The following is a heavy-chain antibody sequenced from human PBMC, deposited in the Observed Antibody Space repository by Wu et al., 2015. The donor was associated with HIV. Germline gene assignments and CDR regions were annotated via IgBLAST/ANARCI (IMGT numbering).Heavy chain of an antibody. D-gene: IGHD1-26*01. CDR1: GFAFINYY. J-gene: IGHJ2*01. V-gene: IGHV1-69-2*01. CDR2: VDPENGQT. Sequence: VQLVQSGPDVKAPGTSMKVSCRISGFAFINYYISWVQQAPGKGLKWMGFVDPENGQTMYAEKFRRRVTITADRSTDTAYMELRSLRSDDTAIYYCARVAIRDGTYLGWYFDLWGRGTLVTVSS. CDR3: ARVAIRDGTYLGWYFDL.